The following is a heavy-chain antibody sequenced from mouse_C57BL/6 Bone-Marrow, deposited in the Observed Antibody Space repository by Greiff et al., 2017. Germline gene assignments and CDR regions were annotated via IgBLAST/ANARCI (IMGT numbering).Heavy chain of an antibody. CDR3: ASPIYYYGSSYFDY. J-gene: IGHJ2*01. Sequence: EVQLQQSGPELVKPGASVKISCKASGYTFTDYYMNWVKQSHGKSLEWIGDINPNNGGTSYNQKFKGKATLTVDKSSSTAYMELRSLTSEDSAVYYWASPIYYYGSSYFDYWGQGTTLTVSS. CDR1: GYTFTDYY. CDR2: INPNNGGT. V-gene: IGHV1-26*01. D-gene: IGHD1-1*01.